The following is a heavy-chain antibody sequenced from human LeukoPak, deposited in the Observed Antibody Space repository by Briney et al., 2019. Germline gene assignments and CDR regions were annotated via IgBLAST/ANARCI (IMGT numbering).Heavy chain of an antibody. CDR3: ARDMVRGVIITTPLGY. V-gene: IGHV3-11*03. CDR1: GFTFSDHH. J-gene: IGHJ4*02. CDR2: ISSSSSYT. Sequence: NPGGSLRLSCAASGFTFSDHHMDWVRQAPGKGLEWVSYISSSSSYTNYADSVKGRFTISRDNAKNSLYLQMNSLRAEDTAVYYCARDMVRGVIITTPLGYWGQGTLVTVSS. D-gene: IGHD3-10*01.